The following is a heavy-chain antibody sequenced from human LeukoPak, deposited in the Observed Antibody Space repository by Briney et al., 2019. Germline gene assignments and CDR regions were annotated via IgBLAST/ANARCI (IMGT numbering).Heavy chain of an antibody. D-gene: IGHD4-17*01. V-gene: IGHV3-21*01. J-gene: IGHJ4*02. CDR1: GFAFSRYS. Sequence: GGSLRLSCAASGFAFSRYSMNWVRQAPGKGVEWVPSISYSGPHMFYADSVRGRFTISRDNAENSLFLQMNSLRAEDTAVYFCASNDYRDEGIDSWGQGTLVTASS. CDR3: ASNDYRDEGIDS. CDR2: ISYSGPHM.